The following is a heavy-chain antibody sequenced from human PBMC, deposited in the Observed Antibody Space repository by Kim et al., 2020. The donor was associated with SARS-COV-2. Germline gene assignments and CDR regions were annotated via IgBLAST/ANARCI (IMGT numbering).Heavy chain of an antibody. V-gene: IGHV3-23*01. CDR2: IRGRGDGT. J-gene: IGHJ5*01. CDR1: GFTLNSNV. D-gene: IGHD3-10*01. CDR3: AKLKTMLQGVNYFDS. Sequence: GGSLRLSYATSGFTLNSNVMAWVRQAPGKGLNWVSAIRGRGDGTFYADSVKGRFTISRDISENTLYLQMNSLRVEDTAIYYCAKLKTMLQGVNYFDSWGQGTLVAVSS.